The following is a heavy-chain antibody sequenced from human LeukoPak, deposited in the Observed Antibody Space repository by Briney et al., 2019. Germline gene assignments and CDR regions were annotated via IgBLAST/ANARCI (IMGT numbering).Heavy chain of an antibody. CDR3: ARRRGIITFDC. D-gene: IGHD3-10*01. Sequence: PSETLSLTCTVSGGSISGYYWSWIRQPAGRGLEWIGRIYTSGSTNYNPSLKSRVTISVDTSKNQFSLKLSSVTAADTAVYYCARRRGIITFDCWGQGTLVTVSS. CDR1: GGSISGYY. V-gene: IGHV4-4*07. CDR2: IYTSGST. J-gene: IGHJ4*02.